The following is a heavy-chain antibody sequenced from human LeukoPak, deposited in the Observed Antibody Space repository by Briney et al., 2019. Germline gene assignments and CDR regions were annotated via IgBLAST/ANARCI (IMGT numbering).Heavy chain of an antibody. CDR3: GRSQNYNDSSGYSY. J-gene: IGHJ4*02. D-gene: IGHD3-22*01. CDR2: ISYDGSNK. Sequence: GGSLRLSCAASGFTFNNYAMHWVRQAPGTGLEWVAFISYDGSNKYYADSVKGRFTVSRDNAKKSLYLQMNSLRAEDTAVYYCGRSQNYNDSSGYSYWGQGTLVTVSS. CDR1: GFTFNNYA. V-gene: IGHV3-30*04.